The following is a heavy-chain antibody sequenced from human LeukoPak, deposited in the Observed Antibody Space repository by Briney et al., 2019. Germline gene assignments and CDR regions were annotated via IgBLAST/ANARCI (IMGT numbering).Heavy chain of an antibody. CDR1: GFTFSDYY. D-gene: IGHD1-26*01. Sequence: GGSLRLSCAASGFTFSDYYMSWIRQAPGKGLEWVSGISWNSGSIGYADSVKGRFTISRDNAKNSLYLQMNSLRAEDTALYYCAKEGSGSYYDYFDYWGQGTLVTVSS. CDR3: AKEGSGSYYDYFDY. V-gene: IGHV3-9*01. CDR2: ISWNSGSI. J-gene: IGHJ4*02.